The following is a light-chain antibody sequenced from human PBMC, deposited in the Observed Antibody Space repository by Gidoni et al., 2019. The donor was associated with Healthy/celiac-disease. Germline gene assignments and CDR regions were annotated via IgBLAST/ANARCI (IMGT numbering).Light chain of an antibody. Sequence: DIQITPSPSSLSASVGDRVTITCQASQDISNYLNWSQQKPGKAPKLLIYDASNLETGVPSRFSGSGSGTDFTFTISSLQPEDIATYYCQQYDNLPLTCGGGTKVEIK. V-gene: IGKV1-33*01. CDR1: QDISNY. J-gene: IGKJ4*01. CDR2: DAS. CDR3: QQYDNLPLT.